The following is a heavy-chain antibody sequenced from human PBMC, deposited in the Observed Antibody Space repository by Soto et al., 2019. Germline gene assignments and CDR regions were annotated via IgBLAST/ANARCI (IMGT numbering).Heavy chain of an antibody. CDR2: INPNSGGT. J-gene: IGHJ6*02. Sequence: ASVKVSCKAFGYTFTGYYTHWVLQAPGQGLEWMGWINPNSGGTDYAQKFQGWVTMTRDTSISTAYMELSRLRSDDTAVYYRARERESSGDYRTDVRGLGTTVTLSS. V-gene: IGHV1-2*04. CDR3: ARERESSGDYRTDV. D-gene: IGHD6-19*01. CDR1: GYTFTGYY.